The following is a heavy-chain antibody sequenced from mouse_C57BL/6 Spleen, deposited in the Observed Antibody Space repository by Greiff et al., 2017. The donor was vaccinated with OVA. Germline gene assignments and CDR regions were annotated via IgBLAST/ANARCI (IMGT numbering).Heavy chain of an antibody. Sequence: VQLQQSGPELVRPGVSVKISCKGSGYTFTDYTMHWVKQSHAKSLEWIGVISPYYGDASYNQKFKVKATMTVNKSSSTAYMELASLTSKDSAVYYCARWLHDLKRVWGTGTTVTVSS. J-gene: IGHJ1*03. CDR3: ARWLHDLKRV. CDR2: ISPYYGDA. D-gene: IGHD2-2*01. V-gene: IGHV1-67*01. CDR1: GYTFTDYT.